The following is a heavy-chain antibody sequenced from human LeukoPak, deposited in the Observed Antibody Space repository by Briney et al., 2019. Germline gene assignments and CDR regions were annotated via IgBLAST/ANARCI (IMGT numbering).Heavy chain of an antibody. CDR1: GGSISSYS. CDR2: IYYSGST. J-gene: IGHJ5*02. CDR3: ARGRKRFDP. Sequence: SETLSLTCTVSGGSISSYSWSWIRQPPGKGLEWIGYIYYSGSTSYSPSLKSRVTIKVDTSKNQVSLKVNSVTAADTAVYYCARGRKRFDPWGQGTLVTVSS. V-gene: IGHV4-59*01.